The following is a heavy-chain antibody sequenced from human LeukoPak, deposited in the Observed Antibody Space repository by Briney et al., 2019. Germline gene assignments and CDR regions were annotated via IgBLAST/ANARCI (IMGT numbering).Heavy chain of an antibody. CDR3: VRGVDYYGV. Sequence: SETLSLTCAVYGGSFSGYYWNWIRQPPGKGLEWIGEINHSGGTNYNPSLKSRVTISVDTSKKQFSLKLSSVTAADTAVYYCVRGVDYYGVWGQGTLVTVSS. D-gene: IGHD3-10*01. V-gene: IGHV4-34*01. CDR2: INHSGGT. J-gene: IGHJ4*02. CDR1: GGSFSGYY.